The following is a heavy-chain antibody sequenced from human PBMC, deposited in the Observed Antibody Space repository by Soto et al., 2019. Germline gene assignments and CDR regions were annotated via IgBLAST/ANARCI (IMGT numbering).Heavy chain of an antibody. CDR3: ANSIAAAGIAMDY. CDR1: GFTFSSYA. V-gene: IGHV3-23*01. J-gene: IGHJ4*02. D-gene: IGHD6-13*01. CDR2: ISGSGAGT. Sequence: EVQLLESGGGLVQPGGSLRLSCAASGFTFSSYALSWVRLAPGKGLEWVSAISGSGAGTYYADSVKGRFTISRDNSTNTLSLQMNSLRAEDTAVYYCANSIAAAGIAMDYWGQGTLVTVSS.